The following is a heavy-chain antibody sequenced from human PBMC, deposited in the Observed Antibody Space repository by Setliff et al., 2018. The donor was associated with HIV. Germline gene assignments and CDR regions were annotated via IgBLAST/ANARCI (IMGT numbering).Heavy chain of an antibody. D-gene: IGHD3-10*01. Sequence: LSCAASGFTFSNYWMHWVRQAPGRGLEWVSAISATTGDTYYADSVKGRFTISRDNAKNTVYLQMNSLRAEDTGVYYCAKDSRRGDAYNVGVFDFWGQGTMVTVSS. CDR1: GFTFSNYW. J-gene: IGHJ3*01. V-gene: IGHV3-21*06. CDR3: AKDSRRGDAYNVGVFDF. CDR2: ISATTGDT.